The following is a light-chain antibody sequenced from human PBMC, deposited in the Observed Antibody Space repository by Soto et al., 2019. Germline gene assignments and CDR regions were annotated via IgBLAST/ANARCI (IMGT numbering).Light chain of an antibody. Sequence: EMVLTQSPGTLSLSPGERASLSCRASRSFASSYLAWYQQKPGQPPRLLIYAASKRATGIPYRFSCSGSGTDFTLTINRLDPEDSAVYYCQQNYSSPPYTFGQGTKLQIK. CDR1: RSFASSY. CDR3: QQNYSSPPYT. J-gene: IGKJ2*01. CDR2: AAS. V-gene: IGKV3-20*01.